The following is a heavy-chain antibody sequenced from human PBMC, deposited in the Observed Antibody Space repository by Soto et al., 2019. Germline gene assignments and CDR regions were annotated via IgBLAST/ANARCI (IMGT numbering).Heavy chain of an antibody. V-gene: IGHV3-23*01. J-gene: IGHJ4*02. CDR1: GFTFSCYA. D-gene: IGHD3-3*01. CDR3: AKYTSVGVVEAFDY. CDR2: VSGSGGTT. Sequence: PGGSLRLTCAASGFTFSCYAMTWVRQAPRKGLERDSIVSGSGGTTTYANPAKARFPTSRDNTKNTVYPQMNTPRAAATAVYYIAKYTSVGVVEAFDYWGQGTLVTVSS.